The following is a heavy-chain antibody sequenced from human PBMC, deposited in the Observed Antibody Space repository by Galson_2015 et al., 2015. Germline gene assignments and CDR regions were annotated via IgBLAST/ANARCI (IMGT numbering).Heavy chain of an antibody. CDR3: ARVVGSGYSYYYMDV. J-gene: IGHJ6*03. Sequence: SVKVSCKASTYTFTHYAINWVRQAPGQGLEWMGWINTNTGNPTYAQGFTGRFVFSLDTSVSTAYLQISSLKADDSAVYYCARVVGSGYSYYYMDVWGKGTTVTVSS. V-gene: IGHV7-4-1*02. CDR1: TYTFTHYA. CDR2: INTNTGNP. D-gene: IGHD3-10*01.